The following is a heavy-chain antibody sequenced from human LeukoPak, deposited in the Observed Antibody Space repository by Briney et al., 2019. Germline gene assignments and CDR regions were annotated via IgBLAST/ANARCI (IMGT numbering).Heavy chain of an antibody. CDR2: IRSKTEGGTA. V-gene: IGHV3-15*01. Sequence: PGGSLRLSCAASRFTLSNPWMSWARPAPGKGLEWVGRIRSKTEGGTADYAANVKDRIIITRDDSKNTVYLQMNSLKNEDTAVYYCTTGTYWGQGTLVTVSS. CDR3: TTGTY. J-gene: IGHJ4*02. CDR1: RFTLSNPW.